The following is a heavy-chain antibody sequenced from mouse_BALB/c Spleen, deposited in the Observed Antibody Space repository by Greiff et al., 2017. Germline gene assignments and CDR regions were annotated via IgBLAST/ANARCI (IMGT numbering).Heavy chain of an antibody. V-gene: IGHV1-4*01. CDR3: ARGDYYGACFAD. J-gene: IGHJ3*01. D-gene: IGHD1-1*01. CDR2: INPSSGYT. CDR1: GYTFTSYT. Sequence: QVQLQQSGAELARPGASVKMSCKASGYTFTSYTMHWVNQRPGKGLEWIGYINPSSGYTNYNQKFKDKATFTADKSSSTAYMQLDSLTSEDSAVYYCARGDYYGACFADWGQGTLVTVSS.